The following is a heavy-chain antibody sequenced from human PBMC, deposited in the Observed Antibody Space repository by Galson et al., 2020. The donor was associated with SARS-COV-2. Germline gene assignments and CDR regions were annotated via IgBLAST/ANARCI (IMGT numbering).Heavy chain of an antibody. V-gene: IGHV3-23*01. CDR1: GFTFSTYV. CDR2: ISDSGGTT. Sequence: RESLKISCAASGFTFSTYVMSWVRQAPGKGLEWVSIISDSGGTTNYADSVKGRFTISRDNSKDTLFLQMNTLRAEDTAVYYCAKDGGENYDFWSGYYDAYDDWGQGTMVSVSS. D-gene: IGHD3-3*01. J-gene: IGHJ3*01. CDR3: AKDGGENYDFWSGYYDAYDD.